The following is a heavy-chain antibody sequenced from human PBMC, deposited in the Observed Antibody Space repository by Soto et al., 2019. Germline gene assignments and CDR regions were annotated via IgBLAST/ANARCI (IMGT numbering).Heavy chain of an antibody. Sequence: QVQLVESGGGVVQPGRSLRLSCAASGFTFSSYGMHWVRQAPGKGLEWVAVISYDGSNKYYADSVKGRFTISRDNSKNTLYLQMNSLRAEDTAVYYCAKDRGKERLVWFDPWGQGTLVTVSS. D-gene: IGHD6-13*01. CDR3: AKDRGKERLVWFDP. V-gene: IGHV3-30*18. CDR2: ISYDGSNK. CDR1: GFTFSSYG. J-gene: IGHJ5*02.